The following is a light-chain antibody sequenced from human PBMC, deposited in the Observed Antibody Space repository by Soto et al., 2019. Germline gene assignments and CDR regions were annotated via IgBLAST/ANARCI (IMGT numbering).Light chain of an antibody. CDR3: QQYNNWPRT. CDR2: SAF. V-gene: IGKV3-15*01. Sequence: EIVMTQSPATLSLSAGERATLSFMASRSVSTNLAWYQQKPGQAPRLLIYSAFTRATGIPARFSGSASGTEFTLTISSLQSEDFAIYYCQQYNNWPRTFGQGTKVDIK. CDR1: RSVSTN. J-gene: IGKJ1*01.